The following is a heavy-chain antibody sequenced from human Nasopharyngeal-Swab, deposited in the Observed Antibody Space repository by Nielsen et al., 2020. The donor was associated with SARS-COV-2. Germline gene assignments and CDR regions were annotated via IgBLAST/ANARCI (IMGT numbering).Heavy chain of an antibody. Sequence: WIRQPPGKGLEWIGYISYSGGTNYHPSLKSRVTMSSATSKNQFSLRLTSVTAADTAVYYCARGRVEQWLVLIWFDPWGQGTLVTVSS. V-gene: IGHV4-59*01. CDR2: ISYSGGT. J-gene: IGHJ5*02. CDR3: ARGRVEQWLVLIWFDP. D-gene: IGHD6-19*01.